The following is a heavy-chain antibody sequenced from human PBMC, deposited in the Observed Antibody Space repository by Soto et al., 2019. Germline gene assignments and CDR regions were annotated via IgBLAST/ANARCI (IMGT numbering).Heavy chain of an antibody. Sequence: ASVKVSCKASGYSFTDYHIHWVRQAPGQGLEWLGRINPKSGGTSTAQKFQGWVTMTTDTSISTASMELTRLTSDDTAVYYCAKDGSVSAYYYYGMDVWGQGTTVTVSS. CDR3: AKDGSVSAYYYYGMDV. V-gene: IGHV1-2*04. D-gene: IGHD3-10*01. CDR2: INPKSGGT. CDR1: GYSFTDYH. J-gene: IGHJ6*02.